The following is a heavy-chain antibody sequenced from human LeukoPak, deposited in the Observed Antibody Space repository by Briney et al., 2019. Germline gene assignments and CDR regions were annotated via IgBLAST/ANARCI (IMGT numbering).Heavy chain of an antibody. V-gene: IGHV3-23*01. CDR1: GFTFSSYA. CDR2: ISGSGGST. Sequence: GGSLRLSCAASGFTFSSYAMSWVRQAPGKGLEWVSAISGSGGSTYYADSVKGRFTISRDNSKNTLYLQMNSLRAEDTAVYYCAKVLNELLLLSLVGLPIDAFDIWGQGTMVTVSS. CDR3: AKVLNELLLLSLVGLPIDAFDI. D-gene: IGHD2-15*01. J-gene: IGHJ3*02.